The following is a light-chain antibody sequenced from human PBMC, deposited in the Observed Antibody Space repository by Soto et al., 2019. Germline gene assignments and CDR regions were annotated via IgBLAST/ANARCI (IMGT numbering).Light chain of an antibody. V-gene: IGLV2-14*01. Sequence: QSALTQPASVSGSPGQSITISCTGTISDVGDYNYVSWYQQHPGKAPKLMIYEVNNRPSGVSNRFSGSKSGNTASLTISGLQAEDESEYYCSSYTSSSTLVFGGGTKLTVL. J-gene: IGLJ2*01. CDR3: SSYTSSSTLV. CDR2: EVN. CDR1: ISDVGDYNY.